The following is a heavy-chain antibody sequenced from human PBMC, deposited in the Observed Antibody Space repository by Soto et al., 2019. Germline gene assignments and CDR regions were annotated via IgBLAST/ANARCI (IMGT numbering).Heavy chain of an antibody. CDR2: ISSDGSNQ. CDR1: EFTFSSYP. V-gene: IGHV3-30*04. CDR3: ARGPITQTSFIDH. D-gene: IGHD1-20*01. Sequence: QVQVVESGGGVVQPGGSLRLSCEASEFTFSSYPMHWVRQAPGKGLEWVTLISSDGSNQYYADSVKGRFTISRDNSKDTLYLQMHSLTSDDTAVYFCARGPITQTSFIDHWGQGTLVTVSS. J-gene: IGHJ4*02.